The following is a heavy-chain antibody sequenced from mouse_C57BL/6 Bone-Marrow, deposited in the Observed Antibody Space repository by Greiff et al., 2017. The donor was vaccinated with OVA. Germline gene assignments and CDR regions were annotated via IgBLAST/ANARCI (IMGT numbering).Heavy chain of an antibody. J-gene: IGHJ4*01. V-gene: IGHV1-50*01. CDR3: ARLGY. CDR2: IDPSDSYT. CDR1: GYTFTSYW. Sequence: VQLQESGAELVKPGVSVKLSCKASGYTFTSYWMQWVNQRPGQGLEWIGEIDPSDSYTNYNQKFKGKATLTVDTSSSTAYMHLSSLTSEDSAVYYCARLGYWGQGTSVTVSS.